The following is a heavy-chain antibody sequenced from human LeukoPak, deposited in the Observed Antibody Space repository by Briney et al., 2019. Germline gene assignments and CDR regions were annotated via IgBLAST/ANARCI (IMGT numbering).Heavy chain of an antibody. CDR1: GFTFSSYS. V-gene: IGHV3-21*01. J-gene: IGHJ4*02. CDR3: ARVLKTYYYDSSGYYGNY. CDR2: ISSSGSYI. Sequence: PGGSLRLSCAASGFTFSSYSMNWVRQAPGKGLEWVSSISSSGSYIYYADSVKGRFTISRDNAKNSLYLQMNSLRAEDTAVYYCARVLKTYYYDSSGYYGNYWGQGTLVTVSS. D-gene: IGHD3-22*01.